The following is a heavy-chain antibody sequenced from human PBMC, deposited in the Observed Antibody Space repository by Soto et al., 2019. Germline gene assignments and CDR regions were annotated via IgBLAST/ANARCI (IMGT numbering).Heavy chain of an antibody. CDR1: GGSISSSSDY. D-gene: IGHD6-19*01. CDR3: ARPSIAVAGPERGQDY. J-gene: IGHJ4*02. Sequence: PSETLSLTCTVSGGSISSSSDYWGWIRQPPGKGLEWIGSIYYSGSTYYNPSLKSRVTISVDTSKNQFSLKLSSVTAADTAVYYCARPSIAVAGPERGQDYWGQGTLVTVSS. CDR2: IYYSGST. V-gene: IGHV4-39*01.